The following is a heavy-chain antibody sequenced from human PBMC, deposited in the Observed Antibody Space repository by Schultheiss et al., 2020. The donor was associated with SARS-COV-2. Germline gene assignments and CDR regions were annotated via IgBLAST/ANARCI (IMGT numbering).Heavy chain of an antibody. CDR1: GFTFSTYA. D-gene: IGHD2-2*01. J-gene: IGHJ6*03. Sequence: GGSLRLSCAASGFTFSTYAMSWVRQAPGKGLEWVSGISGSGSRTYYADSVKGRFTISRDNSKSTLFLQMNSLKTEDTAVYYCTTGYCSSTSCSYYYYYYYMDVWGKGTTVTVSS. CDR2: ISGSGSRT. CDR3: TTGYCSSTSCSYYYYYYYMDV. V-gene: IGHV3-23*01.